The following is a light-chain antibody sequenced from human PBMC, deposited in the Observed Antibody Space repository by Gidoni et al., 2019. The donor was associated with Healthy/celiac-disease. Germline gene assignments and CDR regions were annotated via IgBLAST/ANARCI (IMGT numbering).Light chain of an antibody. CDR3: QQYGSSPPYT. J-gene: IGKJ2*01. CDR1: QSVSSSY. CDR2: GAY. V-gene: IGKV3-20*01. Sequence: EIVLTQSPGTLSLSPGERATLSCRASQSVSSSYLAWYQQKPGQAPRLLIYGAYSRATGIPDRFSGSGYGTDFTLNSSRLEPEDFAVYYWQQYGSSPPYTLGQGTKLEIK.